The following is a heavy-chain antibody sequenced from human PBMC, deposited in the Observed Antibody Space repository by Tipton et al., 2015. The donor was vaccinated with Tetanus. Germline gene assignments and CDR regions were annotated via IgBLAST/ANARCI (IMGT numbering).Heavy chain of an antibody. CDR1: GFIFDDYA. Sequence: RSLRLSCGASGFIFDDYAMHWVRQAPGKGLEWVSGISWNSGTITYADSVRGRFTISRDNAKNSLYLQMNSLRAEDTALYYCAKERTGGSYPHVDYWGQGTLVTDSS. D-gene: IGHD1-26*01. V-gene: IGHV3-9*01. J-gene: IGHJ4*02. CDR2: ISWNSGTI. CDR3: AKERTGGSYPHVDY.